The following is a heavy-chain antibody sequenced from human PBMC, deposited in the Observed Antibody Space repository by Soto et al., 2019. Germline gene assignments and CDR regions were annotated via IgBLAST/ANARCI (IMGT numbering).Heavy chain of an antibody. Sequence: PSETLSLTCTVSGGSINSGDYHWTWIRQFPGKDLEWIGGIYYSASTYYNPSLVSRLTISLDTSKNQFSLRLTSATAVDTAVYYCARDSRTPSGGMDVWGQGTKVTVSS. CDR2: IYYSAST. CDR3: ARDSRTPSGGMDV. J-gene: IGHJ6*02. V-gene: IGHV4-30-4*01. CDR1: GGSINSGDYH.